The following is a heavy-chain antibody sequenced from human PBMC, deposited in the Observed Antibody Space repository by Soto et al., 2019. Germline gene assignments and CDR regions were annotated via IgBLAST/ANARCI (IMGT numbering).Heavy chain of an antibody. CDR1: GFTFSGSA. D-gene: IGHD2-2*01. V-gene: IGHV3-15*01. CDR3: ATVYCATTSCYAPFDY. CDR2: IKTNSDGGTV. Sequence: PGGSLRLSCAASGFTFSGSAMSWVRQAPGKGLEWIGRIKTNSDGGTVDYASPVKGRFTISRDDSKSMLYLDLNSLKTEDTGVYFCATVYCATTSCYAPFDYWGKGTLVTVSS. J-gene: IGHJ4*02.